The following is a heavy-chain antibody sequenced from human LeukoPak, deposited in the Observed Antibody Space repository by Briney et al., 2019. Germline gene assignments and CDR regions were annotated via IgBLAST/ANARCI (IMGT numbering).Heavy chain of an antibody. CDR1: GFTFSSYA. CDR2: VSGSGDDT. Sequence: PGGSLRLSCAASGFTFSSYAMSWVRQAPGKGLEWVSAVSGSGDDTHYADSVKGRFTISRDNSKNTLYLQMNSLRAEDTAVYYCAKWGAYYYGSGSYSELDYWGQGTLVTVSS. CDR3: AKWGAYYYGSGSYSELDY. V-gene: IGHV3-23*01. D-gene: IGHD3-10*01. J-gene: IGHJ4*02.